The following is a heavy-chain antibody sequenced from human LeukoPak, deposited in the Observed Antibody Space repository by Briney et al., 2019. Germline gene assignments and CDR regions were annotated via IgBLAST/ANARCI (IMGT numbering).Heavy chain of an antibody. Sequence: PGGSLRLSCAASGFTFSSYAMHWVRQAPGKGLEWVAVISYDGSNKYYADSVKGRFTISRDNSKNTLYLQMNSLRAEDTAVYYCARDPNIQLWFDPWGQGTLVTVSS. J-gene: IGHJ5*02. D-gene: IGHD5-18*01. CDR3: ARDPNIQLWFDP. CDR2: ISYDGSNK. V-gene: IGHV3-30-3*01. CDR1: GFTFSSYA.